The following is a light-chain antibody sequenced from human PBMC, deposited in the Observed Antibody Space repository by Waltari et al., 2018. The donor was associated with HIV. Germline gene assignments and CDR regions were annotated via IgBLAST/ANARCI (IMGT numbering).Light chain of an antibody. CDR2: KVS. CDR3: MQRTHWSPFT. V-gene: IGKV2-30*01. CDR1: HSLVSSGGITY. Sequence: DVMMTQSPVSLPVTLGQPDSVSCRSSHSLVSSGGITYLTYFQQRQGQSPRHLIYKVSNRDSGVPDRFSGSGSGTDFTFKISRVAAEDVCLYCYMQRTHWSPFTFGPGTKVDIK. J-gene: IGKJ3*01.